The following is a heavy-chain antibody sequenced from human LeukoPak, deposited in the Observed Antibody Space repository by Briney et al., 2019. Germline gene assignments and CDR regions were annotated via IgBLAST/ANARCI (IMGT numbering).Heavy chain of an antibody. CDR2: ISGSGGST. D-gene: IGHD3-3*01. CDR3: AKALLRFFEWFVFDY. Sequence: GGSLRLSCAASGFTFSSYAMSWVRQAPGNGLEWVSAISGSGGSTYYADSVKGRFTISRDNSKNTLYLQMNSLSAEDTAVYYCAKALLRFFEWFVFDYWGQGTLVTVSS. CDR1: GFTFSSYA. J-gene: IGHJ4*02. V-gene: IGHV3-23*01.